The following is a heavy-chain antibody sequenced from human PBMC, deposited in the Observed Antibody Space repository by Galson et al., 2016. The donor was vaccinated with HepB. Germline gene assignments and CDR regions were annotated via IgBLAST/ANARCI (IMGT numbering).Heavy chain of an antibody. Sequence: SVKVSCKASGYTFSNFGISWVRQAPGQGLEWMGWISSNNGDANYARNFQGRVTMTTDTSTATAYLEVTNLKSDDTAVYYCARGRIAVADSEAYWGQGTLVTVSP. CDR3: ARGRIAVADSEAY. CDR2: ISSNNGDA. J-gene: IGHJ4*02. CDR1: GYTFSNFG. D-gene: IGHD6-19*01. V-gene: IGHV1-18*01.